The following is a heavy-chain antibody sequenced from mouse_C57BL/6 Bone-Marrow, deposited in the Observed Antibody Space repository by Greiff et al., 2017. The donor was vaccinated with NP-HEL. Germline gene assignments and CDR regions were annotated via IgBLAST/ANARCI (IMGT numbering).Heavy chain of an antibody. CDR1: GYTFTSYW. CDR3: ARGDGNWYFDV. V-gene: IGHV1-50*01. D-gene: IGHD2-1*01. J-gene: IGHJ1*03. CDR2: IDPSDSYT. Sequence: QVQLQQSGAELVKPGASVKLSCKASGYTFTSYWMQWVKQRPGQGLEWIGEIDPSDSYTNYNQKFKGKATLTVDTSSSTAYMQLSSLTSEDSAVYYCARGDGNWYFDVWGTGTTVTVSS.